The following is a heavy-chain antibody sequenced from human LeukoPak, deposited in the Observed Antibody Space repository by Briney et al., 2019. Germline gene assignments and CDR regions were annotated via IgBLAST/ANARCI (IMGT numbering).Heavy chain of an antibody. D-gene: IGHD4-17*01. Sequence: SETLSLTCTVSGGSISSGGYYWSWIRQHPGKGLEWIGYIYYSGSTYYNPSLKSRVTISVDTSKNQFSLKLSSVTAADTAVYYCARGRDPDRTYGDYDITYFDYWGQGTLVTVSS. CDR3: ARGRDPDRTYGDYDITYFDY. J-gene: IGHJ4*02. CDR2: IYYSGST. CDR1: GGSISSGGYY. V-gene: IGHV4-31*03.